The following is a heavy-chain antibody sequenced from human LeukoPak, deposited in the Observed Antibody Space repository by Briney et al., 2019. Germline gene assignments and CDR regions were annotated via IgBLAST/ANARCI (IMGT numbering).Heavy chain of an antibody. J-gene: IGHJ6*03. CDR3: ARDHAFSYYYYYMDV. Sequence: GGSLRLSCAASGFTFSSYWMSWVRQAPGKGLEWVANIKQDGSEKYYVDSVKGRFTISRDNAKNSLYLQMNSLRAEDTAVYYCARDHAFSYYYYYMDVWGKGTTVTVSS. V-gene: IGHV3-7*01. CDR2: IKQDGSEK. CDR1: GFTFSSYW. D-gene: IGHD3-3*01.